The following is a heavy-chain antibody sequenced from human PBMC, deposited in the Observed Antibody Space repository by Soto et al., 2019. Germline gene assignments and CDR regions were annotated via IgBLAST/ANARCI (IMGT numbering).Heavy chain of an antibody. Sequence: EVHLLESGGGLVQPGGSPRLSCAASGFTFSNYAMNWVRQAPGKGLEWVSGISNRADSTYYADSVKGRFTISRDNSKNRLFLQMNSLRDEDTAIYYCVFVNPYYHGSGSDYEMDVWGQGTTVTVSS. CDR1: GFTFSNYA. CDR3: VFVNPYYHGSGSDYEMDV. CDR2: ISNRADST. V-gene: IGHV3-23*01. D-gene: IGHD3-10*01. J-gene: IGHJ6*02.